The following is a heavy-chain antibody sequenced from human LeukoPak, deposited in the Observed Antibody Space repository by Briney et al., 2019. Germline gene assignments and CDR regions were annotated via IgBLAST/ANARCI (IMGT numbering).Heavy chain of an antibody. D-gene: IGHD2-21*01. V-gene: IGHV3-64*02. Sequence: GSLRLSCAASGFTFSSYEMNWVRQAPGKGLEYVSAISSSGDKTYYADSVKGRFTVSRDNSKNTLYLQMGSLRAEDMAVYYCARYSPAAIDYWGQGTLVTVSS. CDR1: GFTFSSYE. J-gene: IGHJ4*02. CDR2: ISSSGDKT. CDR3: ARYSPAAIDY.